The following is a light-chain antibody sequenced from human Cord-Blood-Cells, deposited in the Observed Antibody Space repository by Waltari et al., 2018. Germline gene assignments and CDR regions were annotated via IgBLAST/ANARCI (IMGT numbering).Light chain of an antibody. CDR3: QQYYSTPLT. J-gene: IGKJ4*01. Sequence: DIVMTQSPDSLAVSLGERAPINCKSSQSVLYSSNNKNYLAWYQQKPGQPPKLLIYWASTRESGVPDRFSGSGSGTDFTLTISSLQAEDVAVYYCQQYYSTPLTFCGGTKVEIK. CDR2: WAS. CDR1: QSVLYSSNNKNY. V-gene: IGKV4-1*01.